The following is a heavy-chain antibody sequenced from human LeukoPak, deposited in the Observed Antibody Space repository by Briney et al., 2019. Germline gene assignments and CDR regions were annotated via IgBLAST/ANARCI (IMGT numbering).Heavy chain of an antibody. CDR2: INHSGST. J-gene: IGHJ4*02. CDR3: ARGMNRFRYYYDSSGHYYFDY. Sequence: PSETLSLTCAVYGGSFSGYYWSWIRQPPGKGLEWIGEINHSGSTNYNPSLKSRVTISVDTSKNQFSLKLSSVTAADTAVYYCARGMNRFRYYYDSSGHYYFDYWGQGTLVTVSS. D-gene: IGHD3-22*01. V-gene: IGHV4-34*01. CDR1: GGSFSGYY.